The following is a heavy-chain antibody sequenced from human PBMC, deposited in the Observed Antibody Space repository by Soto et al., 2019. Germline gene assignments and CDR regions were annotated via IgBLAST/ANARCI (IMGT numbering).Heavy chain of an antibody. V-gene: IGHV3-33*01. Sequence: PGGSLRLSCAASGFTFSSYGMHWVRQAPGKGLEWVAVIWYDGSNKYYADSVKGRFTISRDNSKNTLYLQMNSLRAEDTAVYYCARVGQQWLENDYWGQGTLVTVSS. CDR3: ARVGQQWLENDY. CDR1: GFTFSSYG. J-gene: IGHJ4*02. D-gene: IGHD6-19*01. CDR2: IWYDGSNK.